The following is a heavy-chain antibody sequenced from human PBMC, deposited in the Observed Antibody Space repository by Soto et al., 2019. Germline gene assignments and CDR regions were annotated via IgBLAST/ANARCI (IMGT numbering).Heavy chain of an antibody. CDR3: ARDRSGAEYSGYDPSDAFDI. D-gene: IGHD5-12*01. CDR2: IYYSGST. V-gene: IGHV4-31*03. Sequence: SETLSLTCTVSGGSISSGGYYWSWIRQHPGKGLEWIGYIYYSGSTYYNPSLKSRVTISVDTSKNQFSLKLSSVTAADTAVYYCARDRSGAEYSGYDPSDAFDIWGQGTMVTVSS. CDR1: GGSISSGGYY. J-gene: IGHJ3*02.